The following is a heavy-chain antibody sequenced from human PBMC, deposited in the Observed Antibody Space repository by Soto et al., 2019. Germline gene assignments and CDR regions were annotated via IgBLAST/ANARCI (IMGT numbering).Heavy chain of an antibody. D-gene: IGHD3-3*01. J-gene: IGHJ4*02. CDR2: ITSNGDST. V-gene: IGHV3-23*01. Sequence: GGSLRLSCAAFGFDFNKYAMTWVRQAPGKGLQWVSSITSNGDSTYYADSVKGRFTTSRDNSKNTLYLQMNSLRADDTAVFYCAKDSTYYTTSPFYFDSCGQGTLVTVYS. CDR3: AKDSTYYTTSPFYFDS. CDR1: GFDFNKYA.